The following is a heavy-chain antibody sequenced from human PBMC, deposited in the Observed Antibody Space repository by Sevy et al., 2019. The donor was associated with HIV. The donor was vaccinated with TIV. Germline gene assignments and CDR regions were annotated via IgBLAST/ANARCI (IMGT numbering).Heavy chain of an antibody. Sequence: GGSLRLSCAASGFTFSSYSMNWVRQAPGKGLEWVSYISTSSSTIYYSDSVKGRFTISRDNAKNSLYLQMNSLRDEDTAVYYSARDPRGVYADPYYYYGVDVWGQGTTVTVSS. CDR3: ARDPRGVYADPYYYYGVDV. CDR1: GFTFSSYS. CDR2: ISTSSSTI. V-gene: IGHV3-48*02. J-gene: IGHJ6*02. D-gene: IGHD3-10*01.